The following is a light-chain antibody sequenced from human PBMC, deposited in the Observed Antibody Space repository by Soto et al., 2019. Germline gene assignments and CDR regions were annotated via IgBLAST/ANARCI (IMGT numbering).Light chain of an antibody. CDR3: QPYDSLPHT. CDR1: QSFTSRY. V-gene: IGKV3-20*01. J-gene: IGKJ2*01. CDR2: GAS. Sequence: EIVLTQSPGTLSLSPGERATLSCRANQSFTSRYLAWFLQKPGQAPRLLIYGASTRATGIPVRFSGSGSGTDFTLIINRLAPEDFDDYFCQPYDSLPHTFGQGTKL.